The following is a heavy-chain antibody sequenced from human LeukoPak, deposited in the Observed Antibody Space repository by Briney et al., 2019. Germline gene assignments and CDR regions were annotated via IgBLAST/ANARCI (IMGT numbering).Heavy chain of an antibody. J-gene: IGHJ6*04. CDR2: INHSGST. Sequence: PSETLSLTCAVYGGSFSGSYWSWIRQPPGKGLEWIGEINHSGSTNCNPSLKSRVTMSVDTSKNQFSLKLSSVTATDTAVYYCARAGYSGSDFSVWGKGSTVTVSS. V-gene: IGHV4-34*01. CDR1: GGSFSGSY. CDR3: ARAGYSGSDFSV. D-gene: IGHD5-12*01.